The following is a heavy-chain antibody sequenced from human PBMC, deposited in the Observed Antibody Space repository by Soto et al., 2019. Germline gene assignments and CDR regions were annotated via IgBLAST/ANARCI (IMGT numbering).Heavy chain of an antibody. CDR1: GFTFSNYA. J-gene: IGHJ4*01. CDR3: ARESYYFDY. Sequence: QVQLVASGGGVVQPGRSLRLSCAASGFTFSNYAMHWVRQAPGKGLEWVAVISYDGSNKYYADSVKGRFTISRDNSKNTLYLQMNSLRAEDTAVYYCARESYYFDYWGHGTLVTVSS. V-gene: IGHV3-30-3*01. CDR2: ISYDGSNK.